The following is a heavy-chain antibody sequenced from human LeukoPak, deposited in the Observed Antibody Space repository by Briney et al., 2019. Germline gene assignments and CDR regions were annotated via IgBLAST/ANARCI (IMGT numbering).Heavy chain of an antibody. V-gene: IGHV3-23*01. CDR3: AKDYFASGSYFDY. Sequence: PGGSLRLSCAASGFTFSNYAMTWVRQPPGKGLEWVSTISDSGGTTYYTDSVKDRFTISRDNSKNTLYLQMNSLRAEDTAVYYCAKDYFASGSYFDYWGQGTLVTVSS. CDR2: ISDSGGTT. CDR1: GFTFSNYA. D-gene: IGHD3-10*01. J-gene: IGHJ4*02.